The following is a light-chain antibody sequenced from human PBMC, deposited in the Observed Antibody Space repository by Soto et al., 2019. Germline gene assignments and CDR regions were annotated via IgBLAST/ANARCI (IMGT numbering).Light chain of an antibody. J-gene: IGKJ4*02. CDR3: QQYDNLPP. Sequence: DIQMTQSPSSLSASVGDRVTITCQASQDISNYLNWNQQKPGKAPKLLIYDASNLETGVPSRFSGSGSGTDFTFTISSLQPEDIATYYCQQYDNLPPFGGGTKVEIK. CDR2: DAS. V-gene: IGKV1-33*01. CDR1: QDISNY.